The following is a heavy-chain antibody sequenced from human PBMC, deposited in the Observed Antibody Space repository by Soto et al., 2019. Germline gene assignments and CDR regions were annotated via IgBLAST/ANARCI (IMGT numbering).Heavy chain of an antibody. CDR2: IKSKTDGGTT. V-gene: IGHV3-15*01. J-gene: IGHJ3*02. CDR3: TTDRAYDYSNYDAFDI. CDR1: GFTFSNAW. Sequence: GESLKISCAASGFTFSNAWMSWVRQAPGKGLEWVGRIKSKTDGGTTDYAAPVKGRFTISRDDSKNTLYLQMNSLKTEDTAVYDCTTDRAYDYSNYDAFDIWGQGTMVTVSS. D-gene: IGHD4-4*01.